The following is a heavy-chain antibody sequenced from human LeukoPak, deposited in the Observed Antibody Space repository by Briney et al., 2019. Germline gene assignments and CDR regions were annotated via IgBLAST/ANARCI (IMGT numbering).Heavy chain of an antibody. V-gene: IGHV4-34*01. CDR3: ARRRMGYDILTGYFLYFDY. Sequence: PSETLSLTCAVYGGSFSGYYWSWIRQPPGKGLEWIGEINHSGSTNYNPSLKSRVTISVDTSKNQFSLKLSSVPAADTAVYYCARRRMGYDILTGYFLYFDYWGQGTLVTVSS. D-gene: IGHD3-9*01. CDR1: GGSFSGYY. J-gene: IGHJ4*02. CDR2: INHSGST.